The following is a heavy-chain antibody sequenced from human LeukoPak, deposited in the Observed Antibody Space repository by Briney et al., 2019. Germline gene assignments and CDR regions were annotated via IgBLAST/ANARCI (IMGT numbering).Heavy chain of an antibody. D-gene: IGHD2-2*01. V-gene: IGHV4-39*01. CDR2: IYYSGST. CDR1: GGSISSSSYY. J-gene: IGHJ6*02. Sequence: SETLSLTCTVSGGSISSSSYYWGWIRQPPGKGLEWIGSIYYSGSTYYNPSLKSRVTISVDTSKNQFSLKLSSVTAADTAVYYCARQAEGSYSWPQYYYYYGMDVWGQGTTVTVSS. CDR3: ARQAEGSYSWPQYYYYYGMDV.